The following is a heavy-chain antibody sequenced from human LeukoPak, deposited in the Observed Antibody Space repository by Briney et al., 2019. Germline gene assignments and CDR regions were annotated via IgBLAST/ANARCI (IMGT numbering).Heavy chain of an antibody. V-gene: IGHV3-23*01. Sequence: GGSLRLSCAASGFSFSDYAMNWVRQAPGKGLEWVSAITGSGDNTHYADSVKGRFTISRDNSRNAVYLQMDSLRAEDTALYYCARQDHGADSSPPLFKYWGQGTQVTVSS. CDR2: ITGSGDNT. J-gene: IGHJ4*02. D-gene: IGHD6-6*01. CDR3: ARQDHGADSSPPLFKY. CDR1: GFSFSDYA.